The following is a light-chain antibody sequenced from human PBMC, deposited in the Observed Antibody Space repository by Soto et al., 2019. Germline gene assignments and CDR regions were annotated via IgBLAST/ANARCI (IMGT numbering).Light chain of an antibody. V-gene: IGKV1-5*01. CDR1: QDISTY. CDR3: QHYTLYSAP. Sequence: RLTQSPSSLSASVGDTVTISCRASQDISTYLAWYQQKPGKAPTLLIFGASSLHNGVPPRFAGSGSGSEFTLPITRLQPDDFATYFCQHYTLYSAPFGQGTRV. CDR2: GAS. J-gene: IGKJ5*01.